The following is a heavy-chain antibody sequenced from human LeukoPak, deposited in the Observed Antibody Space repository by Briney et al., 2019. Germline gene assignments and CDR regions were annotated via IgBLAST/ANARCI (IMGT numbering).Heavy chain of an antibody. V-gene: IGHV1-18*01. J-gene: IGHJ4*02. CDR3: ARDVWFGERNFDY. Sequence: ASVKVSCKASGYTFTSYGISWVRQAPGQGLEWMGWISAYNGNTNYAQNLQGRVTMTTDTSTSTASMELRSLRSDDTAVYYCARDVWFGERNFDYWGQGTLVTVSS. CDR1: GYTFTSYG. CDR2: ISAYNGNT. D-gene: IGHD3-10*01.